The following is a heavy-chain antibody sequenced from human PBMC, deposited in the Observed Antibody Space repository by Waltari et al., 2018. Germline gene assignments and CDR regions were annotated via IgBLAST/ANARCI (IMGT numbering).Heavy chain of an antibody. D-gene: IGHD3-22*01. Sequence: QVQLVQSGAEVKKPGASVKVSCKASGYTFTGYYMHWVRQAPGQGLEWMGWINPNSGGTNYAQKIQGRVTMTRDTSISTAYMELSRLRSEYTAVYYCARGRMIVVVISPWYYYGMDVWGQGTTVTVSS. CDR3: ARGRMIVVVISPWYYYGMDV. CDR1: GYTFTGYY. V-gene: IGHV1-2*02. CDR2: INPNSGGT. J-gene: IGHJ6*02.